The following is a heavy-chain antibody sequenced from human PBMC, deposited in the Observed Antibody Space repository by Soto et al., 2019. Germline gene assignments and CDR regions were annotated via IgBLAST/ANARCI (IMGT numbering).Heavy chain of an antibody. J-gene: IGHJ4*02. CDR3: ARNKITGTVDY. D-gene: IGHD3-16*01. Sequence: LSLTCTVSGGSISSGDYYWSWIRQPPGKGLEWIGYIYYSGSTYYNPSLKSRVTISVDTSKNQFSLKLSSVTAADTAVYYCARNKITGTVDYWGQGTLVTVSS. CDR2: IYYSGST. V-gene: IGHV4-30-4*01. CDR1: GGSISSGDYY.